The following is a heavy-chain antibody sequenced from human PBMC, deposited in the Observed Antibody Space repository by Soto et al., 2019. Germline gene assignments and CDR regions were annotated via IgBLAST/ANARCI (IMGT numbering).Heavy chain of an antibody. Sequence: GGSLRLSCAASGFTFSSYWMSWVRQAPGKGLEWVANIKQDGSEKYYVDSVKGRFTISRDNAKNSLYLQMNSLRAEDTAVYYCARGSPGGANSKNSTYFRCQNFDYWGQGTLVTVSS. CDR2: IKQDGSEK. D-gene: IGHD3-16*01. J-gene: IGHJ4*02. CDR1: GFTFSSYW. V-gene: IGHV3-7*03. CDR3: ARGSPGGANSKNSTYFRCQNFDY.